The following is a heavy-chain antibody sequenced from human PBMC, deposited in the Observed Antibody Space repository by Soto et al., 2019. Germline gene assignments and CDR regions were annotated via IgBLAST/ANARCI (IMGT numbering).Heavy chain of an antibody. CDR1: GDTFNNYA. D-gene: IGHD2-15*01. CDR3: ARDLYCSGGSCQLHARVFDY. CDR2: IIPIFGTA. Sequence: GASVKVSCKASGDTFNNYAISWVRQAPGQGLEWMGGIIPIFGTANYAQKFQGRVTITADKSTSTAYMELSSRRSADTAVYYCARDLYCSGGSCQLHARVFDYWGQGTLVTVSS. J-gene: IGHJ4*02. V-gene: IGHV1-69*06.